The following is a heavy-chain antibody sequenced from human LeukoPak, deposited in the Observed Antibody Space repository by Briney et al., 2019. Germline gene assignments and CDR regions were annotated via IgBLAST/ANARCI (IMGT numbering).Heavy chain of an antibody. Sequence: SVKVSCKASGGTFSSYAISWVRQAPGQGLEWMGGIIPIFGTANYAQKFQGRVTITADESTSTAYMELSSLRSEDTAVYYCAREAVTIFGVVRTQTTKLPHRFDPWGQGTLVTVSS. CDR2: IIPIFGTA. CDR3: AREAVTIFGVVRTQTTKLPHRFDP. V-gene: IGHV1-69*13. D-gene: IGHD3-3*01. J-gene: IGHJ5*02. CDR1: GGTFSSYA.